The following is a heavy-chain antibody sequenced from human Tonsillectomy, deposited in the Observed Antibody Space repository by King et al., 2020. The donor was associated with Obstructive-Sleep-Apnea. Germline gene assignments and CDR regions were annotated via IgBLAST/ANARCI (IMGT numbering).Heavy chain of an antibody. CDR1: GFTFDDYA. CDR2: ISWNRGSK. Sequence: VQLVESGGGLVQPGRSLRLSCVASGFTFDDYAMHWVRQAPGKGLEWVSGISWNRGSKGYADSVKGRFTISRENAENSFHLQMNSLRSEDTALYYCAKGRRGASGPFDYWGQGTLVTVSS. J-gene: IGHJ4*02. CDR3: AKGRRGASGPFDY. V-gene: IGHV3-9*01. D-gene: IGHD6-19*01.